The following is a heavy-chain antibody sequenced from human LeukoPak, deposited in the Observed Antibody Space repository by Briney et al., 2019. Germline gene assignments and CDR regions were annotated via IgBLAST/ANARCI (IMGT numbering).Heavy chain of an antibody. V-gene: IGHV3-23*01. CDR3: AKRGVVIRVILVGFHKEAYYFDS. CDR1: GITLSNYG. J-gene: IGHJ4*02. Sequence: PGGSLRLSCAVSGITLSNYGMSWVRQAPGKGLEWVAGISDSGGSTNYADSVKGRFTISRDNPKNTLYLPMNSLRAEDTAVYFCAKRGVVIRVILVGFHKEAYYFDSWGQGALVTVSS. D-gene: IGHD3-22*01. CDR2: ISDSGGST.